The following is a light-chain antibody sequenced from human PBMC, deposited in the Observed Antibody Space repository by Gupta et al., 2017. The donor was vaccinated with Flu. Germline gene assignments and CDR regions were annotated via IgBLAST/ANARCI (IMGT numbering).Light chain of an antibody. CDR3: QAWDRTTVV. Sequence: SYEPTPPPSLSVSPAQTATISCSGDELGDKYTFWYQQKAGQSPVVVIYQDSKRPSGIPERFSGSSSGNTATLTISGTQAMDEAYYYCQAWDRTTVVFGGGTKVTVL. V-gene: IGLV3-1*01. J-gene: IGLJ2*01. CDR2: QDS. CDR1: ELGDKY.